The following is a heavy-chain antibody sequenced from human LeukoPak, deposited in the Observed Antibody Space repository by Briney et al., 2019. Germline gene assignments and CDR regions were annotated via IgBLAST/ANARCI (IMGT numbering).Heavy chain of an antibody. CDR3: AAVIDY. V-gene: IGHV3-7*01. CDR1: GFTFSNYW. J-gene: IGHJ4*02. Sequence: GGSLRLSCAASGFTFSNYWMHWVRQLPGKGLEWVANINQDGTEKYYVDSVKGRFTISRDNAKNSLYLQMNSLRAEDTAVYYCAAVIDYWGQGTLVTVSS. CDR2: INQDGTEK.